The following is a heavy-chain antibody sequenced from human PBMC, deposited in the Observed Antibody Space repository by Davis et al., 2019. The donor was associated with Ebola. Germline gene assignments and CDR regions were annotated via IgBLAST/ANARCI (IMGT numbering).Heavy chain of an antibody. J-gene: IGHJ4*02. V-gene: IGHV4-59*01. CDR3: ARNDKSSGWIDY. D-gene: IGHD6-19*01. CDR2: IHYSGGT. CDR1: GGSFSGYY. Sequence: PSETLSLTCAVYGGSFSGYYWSWIRQSPGKGLEWIGYIHYSGGTNYNPSLKSRVTISVDTSKNQFSLNLSSVTAADAAVYYCARNDKSSGWIDYWGQGTQVTVTS.